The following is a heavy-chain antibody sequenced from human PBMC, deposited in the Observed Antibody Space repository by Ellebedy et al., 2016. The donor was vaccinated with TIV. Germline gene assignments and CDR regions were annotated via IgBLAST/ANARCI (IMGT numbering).Heavy chain of an antibody. CDR1: GSTFSKYG. J-gene: IGHJ4*02. D-gene: IGHD5-18*01. CDR3: ATGPYSYGWGY. Sequence: PGGSLRLSCAASGSTFSKYGMHWVRQAPGKGLEWVADLLYDGSNIYYADSVKGRFTISRDNSENTLYLQMNRLRAEDTAVYYCATGPYSYGWGYWGQGTLVTVSS. V-gene: IGHV3-33*01. CDR2: LLYDGSNI.